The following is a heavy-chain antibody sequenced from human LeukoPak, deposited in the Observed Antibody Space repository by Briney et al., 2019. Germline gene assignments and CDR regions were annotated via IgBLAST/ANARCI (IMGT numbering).Heavy chain of an antibody. CDR1: GYTFTGYY. J-gene: IGHJ4*02. CDR3: ATNVGATVY. CDR2: INPNSGGT. D-gene: IGHD1-26*01. V-gene: IGHV1-2*04. Sequence: ASVKVSCKASGYTFTGYYMHWVRQAPGQGLEWMGWINPNSGGTNYAQKFQGWVTMTRDTSISTAYMEPSRLRSDDTAVYYCATNVGATVYWGQGTLVAVPS.